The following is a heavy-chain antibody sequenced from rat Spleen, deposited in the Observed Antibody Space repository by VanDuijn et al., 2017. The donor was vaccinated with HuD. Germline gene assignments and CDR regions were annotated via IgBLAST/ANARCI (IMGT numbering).Heavy chain of an antibody. CDR2: ISPSGVT. J-gene: IGHJ3*01. D-gene: IGHD4-4*01. CDR3: TRHDYSGVITNWFAY. Sequence: EVQLVESGGGLVQPGRSLKVSCEASGFTFRNFDMAWVRQAPTKGLEWVASISPSGVTYYRDSVKGRFTVSRENAKSTLCLQMDSLRSEDAATYYCTRHDYSGVITNWFAYWGQGTLVTVSS. CDR1: GFTFRNFD. V-gene: IGHV5-25*01.